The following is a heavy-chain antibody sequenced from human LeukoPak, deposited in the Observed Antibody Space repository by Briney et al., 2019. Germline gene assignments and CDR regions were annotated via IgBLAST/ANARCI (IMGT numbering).Heavy chain of an antibody. CDR1: GYTFTGYY. J-gene: IGHJ1*01. CDR3: ARDLPISTWINSDAEYFQH. V-gene: IGHV1-2*02. CDR2: INPNSGGT. Sequence: ASVKVSCKASGYTFTGYYMHWVRQPPGQGLEWMGWINPNSGGTNNAQKIQGRVTMTRDTSISTAYMELSRLRSDDTAVYYCARDLPISTWINSDAEYFQHWGQGTLVTASS. D-gene: IGHD4-23*01.